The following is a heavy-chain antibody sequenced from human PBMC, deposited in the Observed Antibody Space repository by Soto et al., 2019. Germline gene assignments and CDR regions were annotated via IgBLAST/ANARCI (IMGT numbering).Heavy chain of an antibody. CDR2: ISGSGGNT. V-gene: IGHV3-23*01. Sequence: PGGSLRLSCAASGFSFHTYGMSWVRQPPGKRLEWVSAISGSGGNTYYAYSVKGRLTISRDSAMKMLFLRMTSLRAEDTAVYYCAKDFDSSADYFFDDWGQGTPVSVSS. CDR3: AKDFDSSADYFFDD. J-gene: IGHJ4*02. CDR1: GFSFHTYG. D-gene: IGHD3-22*01.